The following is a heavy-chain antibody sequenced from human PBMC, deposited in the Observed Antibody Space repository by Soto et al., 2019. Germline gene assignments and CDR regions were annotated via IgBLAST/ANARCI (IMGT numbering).Heavy chain of an antibody. CDR1: GFTFSSYA. CDR2: ISGSGGST. V-gene: IGHV3-23*01. D-gene: IGHD6-19*01. J-gene: IGHJ6*02. Sequence: GGSLRLSCAASGFTFSSYAMSWVRQAPGKGLEWVSAISGSGGSTYYADSVKGRFTISRDNSKNTLYLQMNSLRAEDTAVYYCAKDPAVAGFLPSYYYGMDVWGQGTTVTVSS. CDR3: AKDPAVAGFLPSYYYGMDV.